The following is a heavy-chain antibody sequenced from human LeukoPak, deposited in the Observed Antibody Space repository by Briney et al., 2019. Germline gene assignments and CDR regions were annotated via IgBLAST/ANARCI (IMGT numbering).Heavy chain of an antibody. CDR2: IYYSGST. CDR1: GGSISSYY. V-gene: IGHV4-59*08. CDR3: AGQRGGGYDSLSTIDP. Sequence: SETLSLTCTVSGGSISSYYWHWVRQSPGKGLEWIGYIYYSGSTYYNPSLKSRVTISVDTSKNQFSLKLSSVTAADTAVYYCAGQRGGGYDSLSTIDPWGQGTLVTVSS. J-gene: IGHJ5*02. D-gene: IGHD5-12*01.